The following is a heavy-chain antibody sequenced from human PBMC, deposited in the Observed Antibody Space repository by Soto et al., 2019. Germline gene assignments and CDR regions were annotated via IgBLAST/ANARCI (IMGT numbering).Heavy chain of an antibody. CDR3: ARDAYYYESSAYQGWFDP. V-gene: IGHV3-15*01. J-gene: IGHJ5*02. Sequence: GGSLRLSCAGSGFPFNNAWMTWVRQAPGQGLEWIGRITSRTYGATTDYAAPVKGRFSISRDDSKNMVFLQMNSLKTEDTAIYYCARDAYYYESSAYQGWFDPWGQGTLVTVSS. CDR2: ITSRTYGATT. D-gene: IGHD3-22*01. CDR1: GFPFNNAW.